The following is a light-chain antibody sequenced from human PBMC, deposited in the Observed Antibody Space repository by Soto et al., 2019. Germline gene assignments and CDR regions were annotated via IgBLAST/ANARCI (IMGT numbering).Light chain of an antibody. Sequence: QSALTQPRSVSGSPGQSVTISCTGTSSDVGGYNYVSWYQQHPGKAPKLMIYDVSKQPSGFPDRFSGSKSGNTASQTLSGLKAEDEDDSYCCSCSCSSTFVIFGGGTKLTVL. V-gene: IGLV2-11*01. CDR3: CSCSCSSTFVI. J-gene: IGLJ2*01. CDR2: DVS. CDR1: SSDVGGYNY.